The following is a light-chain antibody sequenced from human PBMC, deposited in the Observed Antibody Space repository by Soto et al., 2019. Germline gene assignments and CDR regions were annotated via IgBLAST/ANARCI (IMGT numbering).Light chain of an antibody. J-gene: IGKJ1*01. V-gene: IGKV3-11*01. CDR2: DAS. CDR3: QQRNKGPPWV. Sequence: DMLLAESPATLSLSPGLRATLSCRASQSVSSYLAWYQQKPCQAPRLLIYDASNRATGIPARFSGSGSGTDFTLTISSLEPEDFAVYYCQQRNKGPPWVFGQGTKVDIK. CDR1: QSVSSY.